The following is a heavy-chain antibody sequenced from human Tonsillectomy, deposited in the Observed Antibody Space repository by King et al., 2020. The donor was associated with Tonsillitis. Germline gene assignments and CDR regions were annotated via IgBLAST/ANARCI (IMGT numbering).Heavy chain of an antibody. V-gene: IGHV4-4*02. CDR2: IYHSGTT. CDR3: ARQDFYYYASSGQGYY. Sequence: LQLQESGPGLVKPSGSLSLTCAVSGGSISSSSWWGWVRQPPGKGLEWIGEIYHSGTTNYNPSLKSRVTISVDKSKNQFSLRLTSVTAADTSVYYCARQDFYYYASSGQGYYWGQGTLVTVSS. CDR1: GGSISSSSW. J-gene: IGHJ4*02. D-gene: IGHD3-22*01.